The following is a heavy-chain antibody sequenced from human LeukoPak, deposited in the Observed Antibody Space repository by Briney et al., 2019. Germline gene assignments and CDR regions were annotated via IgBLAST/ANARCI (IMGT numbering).Heavy chain of an antibody. Sequence: GGSLRLSCAASGFPFDVQTMSWARQAPGQGLDWVASMKEDGSEIYYVDSVKGRFTISRDNPKNSLYLQMNSLRGEDTAVYYCAKGGATRGRFENWGPGTLVTVSS. CDR1: GFPFDVQT. CDR2: MKEDGSEI. J-gene: IGHJ4*02. CDR3: AKGGATRGRFEN. D-gene: IGHD1-26*01. V-gene: IGHV3-7*01.